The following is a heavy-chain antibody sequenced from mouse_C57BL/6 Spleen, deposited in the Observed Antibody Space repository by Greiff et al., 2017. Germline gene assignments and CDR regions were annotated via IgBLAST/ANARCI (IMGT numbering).Heavy chain of an antibody. D-gene: IGHD1-1*01. V-gene: IGHV5-17*01. J-gene: IGHJ4*01. Sequence: EVKLVESGGGLVKPGGSLKLSCAASGFTFSDYGMHWVRQAPEKGLEWVAYISSGSSTIYYADTVKGRFTISRDNAKNTLFLQMTSLRSEDTAMYYCARDRYGRGLDYWGQGTSVTVSS. CDR2: ISSGSSTI. CDR3: ARDRYGRGLDY. CDR1: GFTFSDYG.